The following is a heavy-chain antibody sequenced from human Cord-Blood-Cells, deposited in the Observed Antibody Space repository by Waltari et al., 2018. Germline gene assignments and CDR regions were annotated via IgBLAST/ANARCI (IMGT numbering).Heavy chain of an antibody. CDR2: IYWNDDK. J-gene: IGHJ4*02. Sequence: QITLKESGPTLVKPTQTLTLTCTFSGFSLSTSGVGVGWIRQPPGKALEWLALIYWNDDKRYRPSLKSRLTITKDTSKNQVVLTMTTMDPVDTATYYCAHSRAAAGTNHLDYWGQGTLVTVSS. V-gene: IGHV2-5*01. CDR1: GFSLSTSGVG. CDR3: AHSRAAAGTNHLDY. D-gene: IGHD6-13*01.